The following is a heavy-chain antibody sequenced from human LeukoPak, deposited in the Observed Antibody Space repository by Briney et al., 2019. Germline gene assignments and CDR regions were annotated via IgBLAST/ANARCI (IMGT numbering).Heavy chain of an antibody. CDR3: ARENYGDYDYYYYGMDV. J-gene: IGHJ6*02. Sequence: SETLSLTCTVSGGSITGSSYYWGWIRQPPGKGLEWIGYIYYSGSTNYNPSLKSRVTISADTSKNQFSLKLSSVTAADTAVYYCARENYGDYDYYYYGMDVWGQGTTVTVSS. CDR2: IYYSGST. V-gene: IGHV4-61*01. D-gene: IGHD4-17*01. CDR1: GGSITGSSYY.